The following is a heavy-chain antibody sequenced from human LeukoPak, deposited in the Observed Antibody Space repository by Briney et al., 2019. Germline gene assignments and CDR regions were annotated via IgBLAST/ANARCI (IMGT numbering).Heavy chain of an antibody. Sequence: GRSLRLSCAASGFNFSSYGMHWVRQAPGKGLEWVSYISSSGSTIYYADSVKGRFTISRDNAKNSLYLQMNSLRAEDTAVYYCARELWFGELSPNFDYWGQGTLVTVSS. V-gene: IGHV3-48*03. J-gene: IGHJ4*02. D-gene: IGHD3-10*01. CDR2: ISSSGSTI. CDR3: ARELWFGELSPNFDY. CDR1: GFNFSSYG.